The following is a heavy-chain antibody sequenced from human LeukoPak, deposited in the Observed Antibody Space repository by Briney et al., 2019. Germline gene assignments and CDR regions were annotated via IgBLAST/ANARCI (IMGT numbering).Heavy chain of an antibody. CDR2: IYSGGST. Sequence: GGSLRLSCGASGFTFSDHWMSWVRQAPGKGLEWGSVIYSGGSTYYADSVKGRFTISRDNSKNTLYLQMNSLRAEDTAVYYCAREHSGSYYYFDYWGQGTLVSVSS. V-gene: IGHV3-66*02. D-gene: IGHD1-26*01. J-gene: IGHJ4*02. CDR3: AREHSGSYYYFDY. CDR1: GFTFSDHW.